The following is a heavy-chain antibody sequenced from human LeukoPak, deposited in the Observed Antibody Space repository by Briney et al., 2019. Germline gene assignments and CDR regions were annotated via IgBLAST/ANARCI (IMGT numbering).Heavy chain of an antibody. J-gene: IGHJ3*02. Sequence: GGSLRLSCAASGFTFSSYGMHWVRQAPGKGLEWVAFIRYDGSNKYYADSVKGRFTISRDNSKNTLYLQMNSLRAEDTAVYYCASTTRGSYPHAFGIWGQGTMVTVSS. D-gene: IGHD1-26*01. V-gene: IGHV3-30*02. CDR3: ASTTRGSYPHAFGI. CDR1: GFTFSSYG. CDR2: IRYDGSNK.